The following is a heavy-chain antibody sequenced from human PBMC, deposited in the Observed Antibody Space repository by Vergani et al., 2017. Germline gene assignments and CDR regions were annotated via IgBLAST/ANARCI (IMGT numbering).Heavy chain of an antibody. D-gene: IGHD3-22*01. Sequence: QVHLLESGPGLVKPSETLSLTCNVSGGSINNYYWNWIRQPPGKTLEWIGYIYYTGLTKYNPSFKSRVTTSVDTSKNQFSLKLSSVTAADTAVDYCARGYYRYHDGTGYWEFDYWGQGTLVTVSS. CDR2: IYYTGLT. CDR3: ARGYYRYHDGTGYWEFDY. V-gene: IGHV4-59*01. CDR1: GGSINNYY. J-gene: IGHJ4*02.